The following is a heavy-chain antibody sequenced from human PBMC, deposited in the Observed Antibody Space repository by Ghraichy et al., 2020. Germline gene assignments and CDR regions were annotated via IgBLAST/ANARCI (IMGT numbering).Heavy chain of an antibody. CDR1: GFTFSSYA. Sequence: GGSLRLSCAASGFTFSSYAMSWVRQAPGKGLEWVSAISGSGGSTYYADSVKGRFTISRDNSKNTLYLQMNSLRAEDTAVYYCAKDYCSGGSCYSISSFDYWGQGTLVTVSS. J-gene: IGHJ4*02. V-gene: IGHV3-23*01. CDR3: AKDYCSGGSCYSISSFDY. CDR2: ISGSGGST. D-gene: IGHD2-15*01.